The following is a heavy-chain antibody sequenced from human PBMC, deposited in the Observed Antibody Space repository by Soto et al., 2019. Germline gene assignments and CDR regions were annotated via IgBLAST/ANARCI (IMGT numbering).Heavy chain of an antibody. J-gene: IGHJ4*02. CDR2: ISAYNGNT. Sequence: ASVKVSCKASGYTFTSYGISWVRQAPGQGLEWMGWISAYNGNTNYAQKLQGRVTMTTDTSTSTAYMELRSLRSDDTAVYYCARVDVEARLSSRFPDYCGQGTRVTVYS. D-gene: IGHD6-6*01. V-gene: IGHV1-18*04. CDR1: GYTFTSYG. CDR3: ARVDVEARLSSRFPDY.